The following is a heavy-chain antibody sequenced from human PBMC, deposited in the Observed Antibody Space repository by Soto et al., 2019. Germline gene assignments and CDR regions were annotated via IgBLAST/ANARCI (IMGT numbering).Heavy chain of an antibody. Sequence: QVQLMQSGAEVRKPGASVKVSCRASGYTSTDYDINWVRQATGQGLEWLGWMTPNSGNTGYALKFQGRATLTRDISRSTAYMELSSLTSEDTAVYYCARNLYNTGDFDRWGQGTLVTVSS. CDR2: MTPNSGNT. J-gene: IGHJ5*02. V-gene: IGHV1-8*02. D-gene: IGHD3-16*01. CDR1: GYTSTDYD. CDR3: ARNLYNTGDFDR.